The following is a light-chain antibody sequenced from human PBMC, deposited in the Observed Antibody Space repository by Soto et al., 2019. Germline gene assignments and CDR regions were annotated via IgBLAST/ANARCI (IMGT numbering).Light chain of an antibody. CDR2: DAS. CDR1: QSVSSNY. CDR3: AQYGSSPPWT. V-gene: IGKV3-20*01. J-gene: IGKJ1*01. Sequence: EVVLTQSPGTLSLSPGERATLSCRASQSVSSNYLAWYQQKPGQAPRLLIYDASSRSIGIPDRFSGRGSGTDFTLTISRLEPEDVAVYYCAQYGSSPPWTFGQGTKVEIK.